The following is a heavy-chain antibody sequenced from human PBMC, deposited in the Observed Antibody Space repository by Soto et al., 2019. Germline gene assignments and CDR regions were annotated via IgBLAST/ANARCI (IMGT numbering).Heavy chain of an antibody. CDR2: INHSGST. CDR3: ARSSLAAGTTTVDP. J-gene: IGHJ5*02. D-gene: IGHD6-13*01. CDR1: GGSFSGYY. Sequence: SETLYLTCAVYGGSFSGYYWSWIRQPPGKGLEWIGEINHSGSTNYNPSLKSRVTISVDTSKNQFSLKLSSVTAADTAVYYCARSSLAAGTTTVDPWGQGTLVTVSS. V-gene: IGHV4-34*01.